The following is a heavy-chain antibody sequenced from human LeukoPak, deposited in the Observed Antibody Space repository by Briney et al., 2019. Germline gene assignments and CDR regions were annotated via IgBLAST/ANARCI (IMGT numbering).Heavy chain of an antibody. CDR2: INPTGGST. CDR3: ARASLLWFGELQEGDY. J-gene: IGHJ4*02. D-gene: IGHD3-10*01. Sequence: GASVKVSCKASGYTFPSYFMHWVRQAPGQGLEWMGIINPTGGSTTYAQKFQGRVTMTRDTSTSTAYMELRSLRSDDTAVYYCARASLLWFGELQEGDYWGQGTLVTVSS. CDR1: GYTFPSYF. V-gene: IGHV1-46*01.